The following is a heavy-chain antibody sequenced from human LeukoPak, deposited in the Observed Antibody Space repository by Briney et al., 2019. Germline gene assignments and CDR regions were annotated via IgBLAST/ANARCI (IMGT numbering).Heavy chain of an antibody. Sequence: GGTLRLSCAASGFTFSSYGMSRVRQAPGKGLEWVSAISGSGGSTYYADSVKGRFTISRDNSKNTLYLQMNSLRAEDTAVYYCAKDFDDSARATIWFDPWGQGTLVTVSS. CDR2: ISGSGGST. CDR1: GFTFSSYG. CDR3: AKDFDDSARATIWFDP. D-gene: IGHD3-22*01. V-gene: IGHV3-23*01. J-gene: IGHJ5*02.